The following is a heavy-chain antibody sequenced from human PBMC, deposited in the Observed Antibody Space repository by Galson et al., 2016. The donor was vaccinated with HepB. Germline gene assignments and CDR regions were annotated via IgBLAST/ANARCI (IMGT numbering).Heavy chain of an antibody. D-gene: IGHD1-26*01. Sequence: SLRLSCAGSGFIFSGYEMNWVRQAPGKGLEWISYITSGSSTYYADSVKGRFTISRDNAKSSVYLQMNSLRAEDTGVYYCARRGASTWSWGQGTLVTVSS. CDR2: ITSGSST. CDR1: GFIFSGYE. CDR3: ARRGASTWS. J-gene: IGHJ5*02. V-gene: IGHV3-48*03.